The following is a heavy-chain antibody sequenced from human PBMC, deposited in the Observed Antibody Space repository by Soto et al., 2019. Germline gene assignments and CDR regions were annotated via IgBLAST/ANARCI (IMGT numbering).Heavy chain of an antibody. D-gene: IGHD1-26*01. CDR1: GFTFSSYS. Sequence: EVPLVESGGGLVQPGGSLRLSCAASGFTFSSYSMNWVRQAPGKGLEWVSYISSSSSTIYYADSVKGRFTISRDNAKNSLYLQMNSLRAEDTAVYYCARGPGSFVDYWGQGTLVTVSS. V-gene: IGHV3-48*01. CDR2: ISSSSSTI. J-gene: IGHJ4*02. CDR3: ARGPGSFVDY.